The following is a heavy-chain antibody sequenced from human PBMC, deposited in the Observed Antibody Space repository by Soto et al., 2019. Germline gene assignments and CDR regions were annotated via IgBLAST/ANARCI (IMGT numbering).Heavy chain of an antibody. CDR3: ATPSPLLGETVTTGVDH. Sequence: QVQLVQSGAEVKKPGASMKVSCKASGYTFTGHYMHWVRQAPGQGLEWMGWINPNKGDTNYAQKFQGRATMTRDTSISTAYMELRSLRSDDTAVYYCATPSPLLGETVTTGVDHWGQGTLVTVSS. CDR1: GYTFTGHY. V-gene: IGHV1-2*02. CDR2: INPNKGDT. D-gene: IGHD3-16*01. J-gene: IGHJ4*02.